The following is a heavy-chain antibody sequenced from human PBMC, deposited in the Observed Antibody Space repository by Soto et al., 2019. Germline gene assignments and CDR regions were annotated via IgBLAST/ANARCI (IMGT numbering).Heavy chain of an antibody. V-gene: IGHV1-18*04. CDR1: GYTFTSYG. Sequence: GASVKVSCKASGYTFTSYGISWVRQAPGQGLEWMGWISAYNGNTNYAQKLQGRVTMTTDTSTSTAYMELRSLRSDDTAVYYCAREGSHSYGYDYHYYGMDVWGQGTTVTVSS. CDR2: ISAYNGNT. CDR3: AREGSHSYGYDYHYYGMDV. D-gene: IGHD5-18*01. J-gene: IGHJ6*02.